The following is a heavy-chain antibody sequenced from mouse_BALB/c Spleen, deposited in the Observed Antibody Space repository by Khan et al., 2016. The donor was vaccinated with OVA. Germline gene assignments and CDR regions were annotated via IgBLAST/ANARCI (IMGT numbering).Heavy chain of an antibody. CDR3: ARIKKIVATYFDY. V-gene: IGHV1S81*02. CDR2: TNPTNGRT. CDR1: GYTFTSYW. Sequence: QVQLQQPGAELVKAGASVKMSCKASGYTFTSYWMHWVKQRPGQGLEWFAETNPTNGRTYYNEKFKSKATLTVDKSSSTAYMLLSGPTFEDSAVYYSARIKKIVATYFDYWGQGTTLTVSS. D-gene: IGHD1-1*01. J-gene: IGHJ2*01.